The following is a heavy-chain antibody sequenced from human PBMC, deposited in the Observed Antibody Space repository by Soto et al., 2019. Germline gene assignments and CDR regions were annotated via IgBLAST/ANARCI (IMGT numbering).Heavy chain of an antibody. CDR3: APRSGWDSSSWLKAFDI. D-gene: IGHD6-13*01. CDR1: GFSLSTSGVG. J-gene: IGHJ3*02. V-gene: IGHV2-5*02. CDR2: IYWDDGK. Sequence: QITLKESGPTLVKPTQTLTLTCTFSGFSLSTSGVGVGWIRQPPGKALEWLALIYWDDGKRYSPSLKSSLTIPKDTSKNHVVLTMTNMDPVDTATYYCAPRSGWDSSSWLKAFDIWGQGTMVTVSS.